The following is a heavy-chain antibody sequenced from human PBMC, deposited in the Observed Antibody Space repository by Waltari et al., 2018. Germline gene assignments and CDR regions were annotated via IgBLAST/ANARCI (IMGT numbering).Heavy chain of an antibody. CDR1: GYSISSGYY. D-gene: IGHD6-13*01. CDR3: ATQYSSSWGDHDAFDI. Sequence: QVQLQESGPGLVKPSETLSLTCAVSGYSISSGYYWGWIRQPPGKGLEWIGSIYHSGSTYYNPSLKSRVTISVDTSKNQFSLKLSSVTAADTAVYYCATQYSSSWGDHDAFDIWGQGTMVTVSS. J-gene: IGHJ3*02. V-gene: IGHV4-38-2*01. CDR2: IYHSGST.